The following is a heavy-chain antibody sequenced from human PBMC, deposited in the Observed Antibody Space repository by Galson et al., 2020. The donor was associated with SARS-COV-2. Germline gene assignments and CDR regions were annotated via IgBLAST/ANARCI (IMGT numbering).Heavy chain of an antibody. J-gene: IGHJ4*02. D-gene: IGHD1-1*01. Sequence: GGYLRLSCAASGYTFSSDWMSWVRQAPGKGLEWVANINQGGNEKYYVDCVKGRFTIFSDNVEKSLSLQMNSLRADDTAVYYCARAGYTTREWGQGTLVTVSS. V-gene: IGHV3-7*01. CDR3: ARAGYTTRE. CDR2: INQGGNEK. CDR1: GYTFSSDW.